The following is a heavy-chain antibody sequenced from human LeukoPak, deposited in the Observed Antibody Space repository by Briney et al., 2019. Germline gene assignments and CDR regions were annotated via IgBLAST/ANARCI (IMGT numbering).Heavy chain of an antibody. V-gene: IGHV3-23*01. CDR2: ISGSGAST. D-gene: IGHD6-13*01. Sequence: GGSLRLSCAASGFTFSSYAMSWVRQAPGKGLEWVSLISGSGASTYYADSVKGRFSISRDNSKNTLYLQINSLRADDTAVYYCARNRGVAAAGRVYYFDYWGQGTLVTVSS. CDR1: GFTFSSYA. CDR3: ARNRGVAAAGRVYYFDY. J-gene: IGHJ4*02.